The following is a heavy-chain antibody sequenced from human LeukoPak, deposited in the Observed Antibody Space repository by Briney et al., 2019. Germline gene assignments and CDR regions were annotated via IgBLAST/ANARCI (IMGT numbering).Heavy chain of an antibody. V-gene: IGHV1-18*01. J-gene: IGHJ5*02. CDR2: ISAYNGNT. D-gene: IGHD2-15*01. CDR3: ARDEGYCSGGSCYGHNWFDP. Sequence: ASVKVSCKASGYTFTSYGISWVRQAPGQGLEWMGWISAYNGNTNYAQKLQGRVTMTTDTSTSTAYMELRSLRSDDTAVYYCARDEGYCSGGSCYGHNWFDPWGQGTLVTVSS. CDR1: GYTFTSYG.